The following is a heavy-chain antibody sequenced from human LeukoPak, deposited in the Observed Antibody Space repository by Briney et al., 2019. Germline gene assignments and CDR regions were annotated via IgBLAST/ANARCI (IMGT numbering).Heavy chain of an antibody. CDR1: GDSISSGDYF. V-gene: IGHV4-61*09. CDR2: IYFSGNT. J-gene: IGHJ5*02. D-gene: IGHD4-11*01. CDR3: ARGRTLPLPLQVWFDA. Sequence: SQTLSLTCTVSGDSISSGDYFWPWIRQPAGKGLEWIGHIYFSGNTTYNPSLKRRLTMSLDTSKNQFSLNLTSVRAPDTAVYFCARGRTLPLPLQVWFDAWGQGTLVTASS.